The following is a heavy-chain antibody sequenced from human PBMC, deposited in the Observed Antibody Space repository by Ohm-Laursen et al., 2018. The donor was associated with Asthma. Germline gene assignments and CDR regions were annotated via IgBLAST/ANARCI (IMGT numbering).Heavy chain of an antibody. V-gene: IGHV3-53*01. J-gene: IGHJ3*01. Sequence: SLRLSCSASGFSVSRHFMNWNRQGPEKGLEWVSDIYPGGATFYADSVKGRFTISRDDSKNTLNLQMSSLRGDDTAVYYCARGQGSGDISGSDPFDLWGQGTTVIVSS. CDR2: IYPGGAT. D-gene: IGHD3-10*01. CDR1: GFSVSRHF. CDR3: ARGQGSGDISGSDPFDL.